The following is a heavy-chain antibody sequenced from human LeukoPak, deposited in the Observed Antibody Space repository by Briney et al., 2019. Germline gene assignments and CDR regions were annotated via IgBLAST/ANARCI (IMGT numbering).Heavy chain of an antibody. V-gene: IGHV4-34*01. Sequence: SETLSLTCAVYGGSFSGYYWSWIRQPPGKGLEWIGEINHSGSTNYNPSLKSRVTISVDTSKNQFSLKLSSVTAADTAVYYCARGDDYDFWSGYSTHYFDCWGQGTLVTVPS. CDR1: GGSFSGYY. CDR2: INHSGST. D-gene: IGHD3-3*01. CDR3: ARGDDYDFWSGYSTHYFDC. J-gene: IGHJ4*02.